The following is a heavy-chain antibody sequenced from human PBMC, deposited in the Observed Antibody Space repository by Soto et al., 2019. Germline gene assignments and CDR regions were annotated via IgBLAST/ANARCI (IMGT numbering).Heavy chain of an antibody. Sequence: PGGSLRLSCAASEFTFSRYAMSWVRQAPGKGLEWVSGISGTGDTTYYADSVKGRFTVSRDNSKNTLFLQVSSLRAEDTAIYYCAKQYNWTPDDPWGQGTLVTVSS. CDR2: ISGTGDTT. V-gene: IGHV3-23*01. J-gene: IGHJ5*02. CDR3: AKQYNWTPDDP. CDR1: EFTFSRYA. D-gene: IGHD1-20*01.